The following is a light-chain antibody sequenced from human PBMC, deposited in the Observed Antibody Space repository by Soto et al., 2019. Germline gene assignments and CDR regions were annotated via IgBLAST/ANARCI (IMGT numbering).Light chain of an antibody. J-gene: IGKJ1*01. CDR2: KAS. CDR3: QQFYRYPWT. CDR1: QSVDTC. Sequence: DIQMTQSPSTLSASVGDRVTITCRASQSVDTCLAWYQQKPGKAPHLLIYKASCLDTGVPSRVSGSGSVTEFTLTSTSLQPDHFATYYCQQFYRYPWTFGQGTNVETK. V-gene: IGKV1-5*03.